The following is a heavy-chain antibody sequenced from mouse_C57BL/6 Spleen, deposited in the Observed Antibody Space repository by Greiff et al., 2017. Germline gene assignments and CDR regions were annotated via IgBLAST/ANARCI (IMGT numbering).Heavy chain of an antibody. CDR2: IYPGDGDT. CDR1: GYAFSSSW. D-gene: IGHD1-1*01. CDR3: ARSSGYYDVSPFDY. Sequence: QVQLQQSGPELVKPGASVKISCKASGYAFSSSWMNWVKQRPGKGLEWIGRIYPGDGDTNYNGKFKGKATLTADKSSSTAYMQLSILTSEDSAVYVCARSSGYYDVSPFDYWGQGTTLTVSS. J-gene: IGHJ2*01. V-gene: IGHV1-82*01.